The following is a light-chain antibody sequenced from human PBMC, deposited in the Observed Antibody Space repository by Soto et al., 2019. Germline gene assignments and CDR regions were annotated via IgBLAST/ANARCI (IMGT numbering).Light chain of an antibody. J-gene: IGLJ1*01. Sequence: QSALTQPPSASGSPGQSVTVSCTGTSSDVGAYNYVSWYQQQPGKAPKLIIFEVSKWPSGVPDRFSASKSGNTASLTVSGLQAEDEADYYSSSYAGDNRYVFGTGTKVTVL. CDR3: SSYAGDNRYV. CDR1: SSDVGAYNY. CDR2: EVS. V-gene: IGLV2-8*01.